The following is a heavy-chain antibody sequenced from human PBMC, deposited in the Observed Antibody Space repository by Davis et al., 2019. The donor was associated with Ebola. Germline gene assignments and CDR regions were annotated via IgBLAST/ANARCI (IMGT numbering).Heavy chain of an antibody. V-gene: IGHV3-23*01. Sequence: GESLKISCAASGFTFSNYAMSWVRQAPGKRPEWISAIGGSGGDVYYADSVGGRFDISRDNSKNTLSLQMNSLRADDTAVYYCAKDPMWDTAYVWGKGTTVTVSS. CDR3: AKDPMWDTAYV. D-gene: IGHD5-18*01. CDR1: GFTFSNYA. J-gene: IGHJ6*04. CDR2: IGGSGGDV.